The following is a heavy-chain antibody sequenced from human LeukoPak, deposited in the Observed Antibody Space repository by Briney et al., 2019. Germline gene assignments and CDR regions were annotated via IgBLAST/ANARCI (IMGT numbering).Heavy chain of an antibody. CDR3: ARVAKRSLDYYGSGTDAFDI. J-gene: IGHJ3*02. CDR1: GYTFTSYD. D-gene: IGHD3-10*01. Sequence: ASVKVSCKASGYTFTSYDINWVRQATGQGLEWMGWMNPNSGNTGYAQKFQGRVTMTRNTSISTAYMELSSLRSEDTAVYYCARVAKRSLDYYGSGTDAFDIWGQGTMVTVLS. CDR2: MNPNSGNT. V-gene: IGHV1-8*01.